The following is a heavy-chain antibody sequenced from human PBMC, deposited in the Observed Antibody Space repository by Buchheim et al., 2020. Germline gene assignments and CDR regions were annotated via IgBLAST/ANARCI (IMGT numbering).Heavy chain of an antibody. CDR3: AREEYSGAYYADY. D-gene: IGHD1-26*01. CDR1: GFTFTSYS. J-gene: IGHJ4*02. CDR2: ISPSTTYI. V-gene: IGHV3-21*01. Sequence: VQLVESGGGLVKAGGSLRLSCAASGFTFTSYSMTWVRQAPGKGLEWVSSISPSTTYIYHADSVKGRFTISRDNAKNSLYLQMNSLRAEDTAVYYCAREEYSGAYYADYWGQGTL.